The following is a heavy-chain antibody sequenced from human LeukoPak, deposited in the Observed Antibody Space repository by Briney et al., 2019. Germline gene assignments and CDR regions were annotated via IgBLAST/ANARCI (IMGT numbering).Heavy chain of an antibody. Sequence: PGRSLRLSCAASGFTFSSYGMQWVRQAPGKGLEWVAVIWYDGSNKYYADSVKGRFTISRDNAKNSLFLQMNSLRAEETAVYYIGRERRGVVGFWGQGTLVTVSS. CDR1: GFTFSSYG. D-gene: IGHD3-10*01. V-gene: IGHV3-33*01. CDR3: GRERRGVVGF. CDR2: IWYDGSNK. J-gene: IGHJ4*02.